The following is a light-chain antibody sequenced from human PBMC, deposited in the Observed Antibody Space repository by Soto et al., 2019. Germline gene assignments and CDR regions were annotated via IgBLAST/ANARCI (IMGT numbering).Light chain of an antibody. J-gene: IGKJ3*01. Sequence: EIVLTQCPGTLALSPGERCTLSCMASQSVSSSYLAWYQQKPGQARRLLIYGTYSRATGITDRFSGSGSGTDFTLTISRLEPEDFAVYYCQQYGTSLFSFGHGTKVDI. CDR2: GTY. CDR1: QSVSSSY. V-gene: IGKV3-20*01. CDR3: QQYGTSLFS.